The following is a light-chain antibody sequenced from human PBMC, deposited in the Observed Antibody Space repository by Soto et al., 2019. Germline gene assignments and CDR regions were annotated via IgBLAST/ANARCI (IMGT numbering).Light chain of an antibody. CDR3: QQRYRPPYT. V-gene: IGKV3-11*01. CDR2: DAS. CDR1: QTVSSY. Sequence: EIVLTQSPATLSLSPGERATLSCRASQTVSSYLAWYQQKPGQAPRLLIYDASNRATGIPARFCGSGSGTDFTLTITILVPEDSAVYYCQQRYRPPYTFGQGTKLEIK. J-gene: IGKJ2*01.